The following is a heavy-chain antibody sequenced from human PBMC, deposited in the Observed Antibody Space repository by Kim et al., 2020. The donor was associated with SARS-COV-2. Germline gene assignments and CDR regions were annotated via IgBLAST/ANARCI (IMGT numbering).Heavy chain of an antibody. D-gene: IGHD5-18*01. Sequence: ASVKVSCKASGYTFTSYGISWVRQAPGQGLEWMGWISAYNGNTNYAQKLQGRVTMTTDTSTSTAYMELRSLRSDDTAVYYCARVDTAMVYPLFYYYYGMDVWGQGTTVTVSS. J-gene: IGHJ6*02. CDR3: ARVDTAMVYPLFYYYYGMDV. CDR1: GYTFTSYG. V-gene: IGHV1-18*01. CDR2: ISAYNGNT.